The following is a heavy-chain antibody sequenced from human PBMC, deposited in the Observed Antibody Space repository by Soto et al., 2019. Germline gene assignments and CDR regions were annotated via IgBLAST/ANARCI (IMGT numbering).Heavy chain of an antibody. J-gene: IGHJ4*02. CDR3: ARALYYDFWSGYYL. CDR1: GGSFSGYY. D-gene: IGHD3-3*01. CDR2: INHSGST. Sequence: PSETLSLTCAVYGGSFSGYYWSWIRQPPGKGLEWIGEINHSGSTNYNPSLKSRVTISVDTSKNQFSLKLSSVTAAATAVYYCARALYYDFWSGYYLWGQGTLVTVSS. V-gene: IGHV4-34*01.